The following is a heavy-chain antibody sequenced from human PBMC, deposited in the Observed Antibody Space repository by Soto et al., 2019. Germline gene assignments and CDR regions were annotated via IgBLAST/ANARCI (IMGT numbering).Heavy chain of an antibody. CDR3: ARTPYEGQLPKLSENYFDY. D-gene: IGHD2-2*01. J-gene: IGHJ4*02. V-gene: IGHV1-18*04. CDR2: ISAYNGNT. CDR1: GYTFTSYG. Sequence: ASVKVSCKASGYTFTSYGISWVRQAPGQGLEWMGWISAYNGNTNYAQKLQGRVTMTTDTSTGTAYMELRSLRSDDTAVYYCARTPYEGQLPKLSENYFDYWGQGTLVTVSS.